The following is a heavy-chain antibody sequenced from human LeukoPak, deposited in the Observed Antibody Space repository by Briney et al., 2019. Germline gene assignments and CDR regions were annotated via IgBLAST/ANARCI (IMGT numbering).Heavy chain of an antibody. CDR2: INSDGSWT. Sequence: GGSLRLSCAASGNYWMHWVRQVPGKGLVWVPHINSDGSWTSYADSVKGRFTISRDNSKNTLYLQMNSLRAEDTAVYYCARAGGLSYPFDYWGQGTLVTVSS. CDR1: GNYW. CDR3: ARAGGLSYPFDY. V-gene: IGHV3-74*01. J-gene: IGHJ4*02. D-gene: IGHD2/OR15-2a*01.